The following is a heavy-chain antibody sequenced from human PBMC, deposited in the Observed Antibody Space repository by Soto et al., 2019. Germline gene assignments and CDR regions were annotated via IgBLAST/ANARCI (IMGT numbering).Heavy chain of an antibody. CDR2: VYYNGNT. V-gene: IGHV4-39*01. CDR1: GGSTSSSNYQ. Sequence: QLQLQESGPGLVKPSETLSLTCTVSGGSTSSSNYQWVWIRQPPGKGLEWIGNVYYNGNTYYNPSLKSRPTISVDTSNNQFSLKVKSVTAADTAVYYCARLSGTYNDRYFDYWGQGTLVTVSS. D-gene: IGHD1-26*01. J-gene: IGHJ4*02. CDR3: ARLSGTYNDRYFDY.